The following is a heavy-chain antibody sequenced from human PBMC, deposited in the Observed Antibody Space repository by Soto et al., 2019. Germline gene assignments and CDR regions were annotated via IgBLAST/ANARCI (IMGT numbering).Heavy chain of an antibody. CDR1: GFTFSSFG. CDR2: ISYVGIDK. D-gene: IGHD5-12*01. V-gene: IGHV3-30*18. J-gene: IGHJ4*02. Sequence: QVQLVESGGGVVQPGGSLRLSCAASGFTFSSFGIHWVRQAPGKGLEWVAVISYVGIDKNYGDSVKGRFTISRENSKNMVYLQMNSLRAEDTAVYYCAKDLREMATIRPDYWGQGILVTVSS. CDR3: AKDLREMATIRPDY.